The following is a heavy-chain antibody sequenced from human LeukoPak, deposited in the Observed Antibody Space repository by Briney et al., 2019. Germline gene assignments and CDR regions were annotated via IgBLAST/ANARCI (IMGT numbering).Heavy chain of an antibody. CDR2: INHSGST. J-gene: IGHJ3*02. V-gene: IGHV4-34*01. Sequence: SETLSLTCAVYGGSFSGYYWSWIRQPPGKGLEWIGEINHSGSTNYNPSLKSRVTISVDTSKNQFSLKLSSVTAADTAVYYCARLITIFGVVIPQHTAFDIWGQGTMVTVPS. CDR3: ARLITIFGVVIPQHTAFDI. CDR1: GGSFSGYY. D-gene: IGHD3-3*01.